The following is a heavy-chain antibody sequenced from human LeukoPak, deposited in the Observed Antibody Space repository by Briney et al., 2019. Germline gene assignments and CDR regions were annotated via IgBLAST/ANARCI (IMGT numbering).Heavy chain of an antibody. CDR1: GFTFSRHP. D-gene: IGHD3-16*01. V-gene: IGHV3-30*04. Sequence: PGGSLRLSCVASGFTFSRHPMHWVRQAPGKGLEWVAVISYDGSKKDYADSVKGRFTISRDNSKNTLHLQMNSLRAEDTAVYYCARDQGGEQSYWGQGTLVTVSS. CDR2: ISYDGSKK. CDR3: ARDQGGEQSY. J-gene: IGHJ4*02.